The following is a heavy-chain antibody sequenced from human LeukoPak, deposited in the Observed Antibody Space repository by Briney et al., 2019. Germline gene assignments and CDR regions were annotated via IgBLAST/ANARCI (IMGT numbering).Heavy chain of an antibody. Sequence: TGGSLTLSCAASGFTFSRYWMHWVRQAPGKGLVWVSCIKSDGSSTSIADSAKGRFTISRDNAKNTVYLQMNSLRAEDTAVYYCVRDNRSYNFDYWGQGTLVTVSS. CDR1: GFTFSRYW. V-gene: IGHV3-74*01. CDR3: VRDNRSYNFDY. J-gene: IGHJ4*02. CDR2: IKSDGSST. D-gene: IGHD1-26*01.